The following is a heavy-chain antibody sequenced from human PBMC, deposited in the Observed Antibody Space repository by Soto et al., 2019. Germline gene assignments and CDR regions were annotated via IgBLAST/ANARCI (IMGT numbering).Heavy chain of an antibody. J-gene: IGHJ4*02. CDR2: IKNKDNSYTT. D-gene: IGHD1-26*01. Sequence: VQLVESGGGLVQPGGSLRLSCAASGFIFSDHYMDWVRQAPGKGLEWVGRIKNKDNSYTTEYDAYVKDRFTISRDDSKNSLYLQMNSLKTEDTAVYYCTRISLVGATGGRYFDYWGQGTLLTVSS. CDR1: GFIFSDHY. V-gene: IGHV3-72*01. CDR3: TRISLVGATGGRYFDY.